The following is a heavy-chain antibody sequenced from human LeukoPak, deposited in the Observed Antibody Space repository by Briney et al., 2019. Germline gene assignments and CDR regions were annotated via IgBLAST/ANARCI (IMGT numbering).Heavy chain of an antibody. CDR2: ISYDGSNK. J-gene: IGHJ4*02. Sequence: GGSLRLSCAASGFTFSSYAMDWVRQAPGKGLEWVAFISYDGSNKYYADSVKGRFTISRDNSKNTLYLQMNSLRAEDTAVYYCARDPGYYYDSSGYYPYYFDYWGQGTLVTVSS. V-gene: IGHV3-30-3*01. CDR1: GFTFSSYA. CDR3: ARDPGYYYDSSGYYPYYFDY. D-gene: IGHD3-22*01.